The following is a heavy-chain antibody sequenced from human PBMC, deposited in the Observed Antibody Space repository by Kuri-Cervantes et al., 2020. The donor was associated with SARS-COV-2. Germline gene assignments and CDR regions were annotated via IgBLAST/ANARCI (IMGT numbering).Heavy chain of an antibody. V-gene: IGHV4-59*08. D-gene: IGHD3-10*01. CDR3: ELWFGTEDY. CDR1: GGSISSYY. Sequence: SETLSLTCTVSGGSISSYYWSWIRQPPGKGLEWIGYIYYSGSTNYNPSLKSRVTISVDTSKNQFSLKLSSVTAADTAVYFCELWFGTEDYWGRGTLVTVSS. CDR2: IYYSGST. J-gene: IGHJ4*02.